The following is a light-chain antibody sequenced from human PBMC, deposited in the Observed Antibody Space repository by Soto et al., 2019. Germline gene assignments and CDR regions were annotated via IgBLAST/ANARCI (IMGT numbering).Light chain of an antibody. CDR1: QSISSSY. V-gene: IGKV3-20*01. Sequence: IVLTQSPGTLSLSPGERATLSCRASQSISSSYLAWYQQKPGQAPRLLIYGASRRATGIPDRFSGSGSGTDFTLTISRLEPEDFAVYYCQQYDTSPWTFGQGTKVDIK. CDR3: QQYDTSPWT. J-gene: IGKJ1*01. CDR2: GAS.